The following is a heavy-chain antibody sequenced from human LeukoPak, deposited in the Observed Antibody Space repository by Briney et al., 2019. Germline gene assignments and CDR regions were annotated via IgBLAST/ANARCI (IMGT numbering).Heavy chain of an antibody. V-gene: IGHV1-46*01. CDR1: GYTFSSYY. J-gene: IGHJ4*02. D-gene: IGHD1-26*01. Sequence: ASVKVSCKASGYTFSSYYVHWVRQAPGQGLEWMGMIIPSDGFTSHAQKFQGRVTMTRDMSTSTVYMEQSSLRADDTAAYYCGRCQGGATSYWGQGTLVTVSS. CDR2: IIPSDGFT. CDR3: GRCQGGATSY.